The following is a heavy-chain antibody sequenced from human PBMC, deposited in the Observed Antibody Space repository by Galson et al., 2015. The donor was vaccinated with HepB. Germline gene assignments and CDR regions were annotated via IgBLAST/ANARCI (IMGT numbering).Heavy chain of an antibody. D-gene: IGHD3-10*01. CDR2: IDWDDRK. CDR3: ARMVQGGYFDY. Sequence: PALVKPTQTLTLTCTFSGFSLSTNGMRVSWVRQPPGKALEWLARIDWDDRKFYSISLKTRPTISKGTSRNQVVLTMTNMDPVDTATFYCARMVQGGYFDYWGQGTLVTVSS. J-gene: IGHJ4*02. V-gene: IGHV2-70*04. CDR1: GFSLSTNGMR.